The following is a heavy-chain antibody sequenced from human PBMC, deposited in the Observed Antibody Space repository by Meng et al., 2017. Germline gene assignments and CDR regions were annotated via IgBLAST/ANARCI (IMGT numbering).Heavy chain of an antibody. CDR1: VYTFTGYN. J-gene: IGHJ4*02. CDR3: ARFGGIVATISAFDY. D-gene: IGHD5-12*01. V-gene: IGHV1-2*06. CDR2: INPNSGGT. Sequence: VRLRQVGLWRKRPGSAGKGTSSASVYTFTGYNMHWVRQAPGQGLEWMGRINPNSGGTNYAQKFQGRVTMTRDTSISTAYMELSRLRSDDTAVYYCARFGGIVATISAFDYWGQGTLVTVSS.